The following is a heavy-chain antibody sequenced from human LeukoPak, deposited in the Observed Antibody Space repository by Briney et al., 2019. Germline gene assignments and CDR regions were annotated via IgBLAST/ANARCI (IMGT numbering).Heavy chain of an antibody. CDR3: ARVAVAAYYSDIGGDRDF. J-gene: IGHJ4*02. D-gene: IGHD6-19*01. CDR2: ISDDGSTK. V-gene: IGHV3-30-3*01. Sequence: GGSLRLSCAASGFTFRTHSMHWVRQAPGKGLEWVAVISDDGSTKYYADSVKGRFTISRDNSKNTLYLQMNSLRPEDTAVYYCARVAVAAYYSDIGGDRDFWGQGTLVTVSS. CDR1: GFTFRTHS.